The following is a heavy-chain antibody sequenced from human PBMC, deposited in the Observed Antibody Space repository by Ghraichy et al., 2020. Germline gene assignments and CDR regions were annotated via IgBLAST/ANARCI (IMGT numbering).Heavy chain of an antibody. CDR1: EFTFGSFG. J-gene: IGHJ5*02. CDR3: ARPLWECSTGWPDL. Sequence: GGSLRLSCSTSEFTFGSFGMHWIRQAPNKGMEWVAFLRYDGSHTSYAESVKGRFSISRDNSRNTLYLQIANVRSEDSAVYYCARPLWECSTGWPDLWCPGTVLIVSS. V-gene: IGHV3-30*02. CDR2: LRYDGSHT. D-gene: IGHD1-26*01.